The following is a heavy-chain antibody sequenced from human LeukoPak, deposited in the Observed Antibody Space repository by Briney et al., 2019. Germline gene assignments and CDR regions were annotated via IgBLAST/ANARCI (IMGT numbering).Heavy chain of an antibody. Sequence: WGSVRLSCAASGFTFSSYSMNWVRQAPGKGLEWVSSISSSSSYIYYADSVKGRFTISRDNAKNSLYLQMNSLRAEDTAVYYCARGKLLRGDCSFDYWGQETVVPVFS. D-gene: IGHD2-21*02. V-gene: IGHV3-21*01. J-gene: IGHJ4*02. CDR3: ARGKLLRGDCSFDY. CDR1: GFTFSSYS. CDR2: ISSSSSYI.